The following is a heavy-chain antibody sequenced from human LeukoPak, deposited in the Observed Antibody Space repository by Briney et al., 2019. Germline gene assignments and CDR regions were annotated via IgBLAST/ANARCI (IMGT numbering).Heavy chain of an antibody. V-gene: IGHV3-30*02. J-gene: IGHJ6*03. CDR1: GFTFSSYG. CDR2: IRYDGSNK. D-gene: IGHD4-23*01. Sequence: PGGSLRLSCAASGFTFSSYGMHWVRQAPGKGLEWVAFIRYDGSNKYYADSVKGRFTISRDNSKNTLYLQMNSLRAEDTAVYYCAKVAGGLALYYYYMDVWGKGTTVTISS. CDR3: AKVAGGLALYYYYMDV.